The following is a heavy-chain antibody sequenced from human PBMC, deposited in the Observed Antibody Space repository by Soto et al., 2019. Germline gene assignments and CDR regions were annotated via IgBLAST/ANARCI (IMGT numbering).Heavy chain of an antibody. Sequence: ASVKVSCKTSGYNFISYGLSWVRQAPGQGLEWMGWITPFNGNTNYPQRFRGKITMTTDTATNTGYLEVRNLKSDDTAVYYCARDLGSSWYPEYFQHWGQGTLVTVSS. V-gene: IGHV1-18*04. CDR3: ARDLGSSWYPEYFQH. CDR2: ITPFNGNT. J-gene: IGHJ1*01. CDR1: GYNFISYG. D-gene: IGHD6-13*01.